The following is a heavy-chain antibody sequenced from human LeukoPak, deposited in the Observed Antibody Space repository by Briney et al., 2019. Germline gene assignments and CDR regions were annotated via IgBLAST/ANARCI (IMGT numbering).Heavy chain of an antibody. Sequence: SVKVSCKASGGTFSSYAISWVRQAPGQGLEWMGGIIPIFGTANYAQSFQGRLTITADESSGTAYMALSSLRSEDTAIYYCATTRDYYDNSGYTLLQDWGQGTLVTVSS. D-gene: IGHD3-22*01. CDR1: GGTFSSYA. V-gene: IGHV1-69*13. CDR3: ATTRDYYDNSGYTLLQD. CDR2: IIPIFGTA. J-gene: IGHJ1*01.